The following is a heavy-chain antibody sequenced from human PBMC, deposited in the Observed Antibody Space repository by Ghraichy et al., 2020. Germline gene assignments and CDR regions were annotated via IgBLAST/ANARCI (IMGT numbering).Heavy chain of an antibody. CDR1: GFTFSSYA. CDR3: AKGVLGTSLSYYYDSSGYYADAFDI. J-gene: IGHJ3*02. CDR2: ISGSGGST. V-gene: IGHV3-23*01. Sequence: GGSLRLSCAASGFTFSSYAMSWVRQAPGKGLEWVSAISGSGGSTYYADSVKGRFTISRDNSKNTLYLQMNSLRAEDTAVYYCAKGVLGTSLSYYYDSSGYYADAFDIWGQGTMVTVSS. D-gene: IGHD3-22*01.